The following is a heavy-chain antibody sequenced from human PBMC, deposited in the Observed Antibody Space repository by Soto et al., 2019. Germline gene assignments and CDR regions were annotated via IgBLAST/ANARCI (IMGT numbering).Heavy chain of an antibody. CDR3: AKDGGAARLVFAFDY. D-gene: IGHD6-6*01. CDR2: ISYDGSNK. V-gene: IGHV3-30*18. J-gene: IGHJ4*02. CDR1: GFTFSSYG. Sequence: GGSLRLSCAASGFTFSSYGMHWVRQAPGKGLEWVAVISYDGSNKYYADSVKGRFTISRDNSKNTLYLQMNSLRAEDTAVYYCAKDGGAARLVFAFDYWGQGTLVTVSS.